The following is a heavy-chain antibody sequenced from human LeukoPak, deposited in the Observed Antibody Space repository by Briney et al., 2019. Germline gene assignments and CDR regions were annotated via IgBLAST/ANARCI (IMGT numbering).Heavy chain of an antibody. CDR3: VTGAAVGIRSWFDP. J-gene: IGHJ5*02. V-gene: IGHV1-24*01. D-gene: IGHD6-13*01. Sequence: ASVKVSCKVSGYTLTELSMHWVRQAPGKGPEWMGGFDPEDGETIYAQKFQGRVTMTEDTSTDTAYMELSSLRSEDTAVYYCVTGAAVGIRSWFDPWGQGTLVTVSS. CDR1: GYTLTELS. CDR2: FDPEDGET.